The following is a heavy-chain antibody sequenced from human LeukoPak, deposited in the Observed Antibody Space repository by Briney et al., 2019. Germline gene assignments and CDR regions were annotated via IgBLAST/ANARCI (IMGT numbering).Heavy chain of an antibody. CDR3: AREQWLTPPDY. V-gene: IGHV1-18*01. D-gene: IGHD6-19*01. J-gene: IGHJ4*02. CDR1: VYTCTSYG. Sequence: ASVTVSLKCSVYTCTSYGISWVRQAPGQGLGWMGWISAYNGNTNYAHKLQGRVTMTTDTSTSTAYMELRSLRSDDTAVYYCAREQWLTPPDYWGQGTLVTVSS. CDR2: ISAYNGNT.